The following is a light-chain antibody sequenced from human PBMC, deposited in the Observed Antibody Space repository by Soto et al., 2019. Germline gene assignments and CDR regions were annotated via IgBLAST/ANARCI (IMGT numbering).Light chain of an antibody. CDR3: QQYGSSPPFT. J-gene: IGKJ2*01. Sequence: IVLTQSPGTLSLSPGERATLSCRASQSIRSTYLAWYQQKPGQAPMLLIYGASNRATGIPDRFSGSGSGTDFTLTISRLEPVDFAGYYCQQYGSSPPFTFGQGTKLEIK. CDR2: GAS. V-gene: IGKV3-20*01. CDR1: QSIRSTY.